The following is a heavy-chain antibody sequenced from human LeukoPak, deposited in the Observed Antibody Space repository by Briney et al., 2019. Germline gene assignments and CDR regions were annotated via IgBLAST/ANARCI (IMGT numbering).Heavy chain of an antibody. CDR2: ISSSGSNT. CDR3: ARGAGYYGSGSYNDY. D-gene: IGHD3-10*01. Sequence: GGSLRLSCVASGFTFSDYYMSWIRQAPGKGLEWVSYISSSGSNTYYADSVKGRFTISRDNAKNSLYLQMSSLRAEDTAVYYCARGAGYYGSGSYNDYWGQGTLVTVSS. CDR1: GFTFSDYY. V-gene: IGHV3-11*01. J-gene: IGHJ4*02.